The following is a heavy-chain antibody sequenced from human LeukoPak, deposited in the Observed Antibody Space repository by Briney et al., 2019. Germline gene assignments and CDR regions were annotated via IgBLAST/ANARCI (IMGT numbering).Heavy chain of an antibody. V-gene: IGHV4-34*01. CDR2: INHSGST. D-gene: IGHD4-17*01. Sequence: SETLSLTCAVYGGSFSGYYWSWIRQPPGKGLEWIGEINHSGSTNYNPSLESRVTISVDTSKNQFSLKLSSVTAADTAVYYCARGPTAGAFDIWGQGTMVTVSS. CDR3: ARGPTAGAFDI. CDR1: GGSFSGYY. J-gene: IGHJ3*02.